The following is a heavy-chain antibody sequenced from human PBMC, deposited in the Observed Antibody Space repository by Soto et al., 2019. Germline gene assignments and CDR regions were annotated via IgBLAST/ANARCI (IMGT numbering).Heavy chain of an antibody. CDR1: GGSFSGYY. D-gene: IGHD1-1*01. Sequence: LSLTCAVYGGSFSGYYWSWIRQPPGKGLEWIGEINHSGSTNYNPSLKSRVTISVDTSKNQFSLKLSSVTAADTAVYYCARYQGTHGFDPWGQGTLVTVSA. CDR2: INHSGST. J-gene: IGHJ5*02. V-gene: IGHV4-34*01. CDR3: ARYQGTHGFDP.